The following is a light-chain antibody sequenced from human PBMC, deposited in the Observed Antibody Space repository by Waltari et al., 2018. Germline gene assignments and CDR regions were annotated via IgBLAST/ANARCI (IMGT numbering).Light chain of an antibody. J-gene: IGLJ2*01. CDR2: EAT. V-gene: IGLV2-8*01. CDR3: SSYAGSNTVV. CDR1: GSYLGGYKY. Sequence: QTVLTQPPSASGSPGQSVTISCTESGSYLGGYKYVFWYQQHPGKAPRLLIYEATKRPSGVPDRFSGSKSVNTASLTVSGLQAEDEADYYCSSYAGSNTVVFGGGTKLTVL.